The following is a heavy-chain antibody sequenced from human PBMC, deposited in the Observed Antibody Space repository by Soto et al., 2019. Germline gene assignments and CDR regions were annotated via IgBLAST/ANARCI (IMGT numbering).Heavy chain of an antibody. Sequence: GGSLRLSCAASGFTFSTYAIHWVRQAPGKGLEWVAVISYDGSNKFYADSVKGRFTISRDNSKNTLFLQMSSLRAEDTAVYYCARGPSVYCSSTSCSPFDPWGQGTLVTVS. CDR1: GFTFSTYA. V-gene: IGHV3-30-3*01. D-gene: IGHD2-2*01. CDR3: ARGPSVYCSSTSCSPFDP. CDR2: ISYDGSNK. J-gene: IGHJ5*02.